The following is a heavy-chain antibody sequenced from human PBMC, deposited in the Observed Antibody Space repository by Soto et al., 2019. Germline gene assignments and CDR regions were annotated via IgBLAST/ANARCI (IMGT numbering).Heavy chain of an antibody. CDR1: GFTFSNAW. CDR3: XTDFAVPAADYYYGMDV. Sequence: GGSLRLSCAASGFTFSNAWMSWVRQAPGKGLEWVGRIKSKTDGGTTDYAAPVKGRFTISRDDSKNTLYLQMNSLKTEDTAVYYCXTDFAVPAADYYYGMDVWGQGTTVTVSS. J-gene: IGHJ6*02. D-gene: IGHD2-2*01. CDR2: IKSKTDGGTT. V-gene: IGHV3-15*01.